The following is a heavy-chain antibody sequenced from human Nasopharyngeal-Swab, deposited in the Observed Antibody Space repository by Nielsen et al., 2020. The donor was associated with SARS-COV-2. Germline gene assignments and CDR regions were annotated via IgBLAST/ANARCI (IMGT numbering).Heavy chain of an antibody. CDR3: ARDGLDYDFWSAYFMDV. CDR2: IISSSSYI. CDR1: GFTFHNYN. D-gene: IGHD3-3*01. J-gene: IGHJ6*02. Sequence: GESLKISCAASGFTFHNYNFNWVRQAPGKGLEWVSSIISSSSYIYYADSVKGRFTISRDNAKNSLYLQMNSLRAEDTAVYYCARDGLDYDFWSAYFMDVWGQGTTVTVSS. V-gene: IGHV3-21*01.